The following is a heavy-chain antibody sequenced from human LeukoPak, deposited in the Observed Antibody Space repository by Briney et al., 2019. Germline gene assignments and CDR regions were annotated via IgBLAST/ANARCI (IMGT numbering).Heavy chain of an antibody. D-gene: IGHD3-16*01. J-gene: IGHJ4*02. CDR2: INPSGDST. V-gene: IGHV1-46*01. CDR1: GYTFISYY. CDR3: ARDPVGGSLWTAFDY. Sequence: ASVKVSCKASGYTFISYYMHWVRQAPGQGLEWMGIINPSGDSTSYAQKFQGRVTMTRDTSTSTVYMELSSLRSEDTAVYYCARDPVGGSLWTAFDYWGQGTLVTVSS.